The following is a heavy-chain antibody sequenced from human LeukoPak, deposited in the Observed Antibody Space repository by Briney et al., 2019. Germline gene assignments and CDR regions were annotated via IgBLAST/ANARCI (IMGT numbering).Heavy chain of an antibody. CDR1: GFTFSSYS. V-gene: IGHV3-21*01. CDR3: ARDPYYDILTGYYGSDYYYGMDV. D-gene: IGHD3-9*01. J-gene: IGHJ6*02. CDR2: ISSSSSYI. Sequence: PGGSLRLSCAASGFTFSSYSMNWVRQAPGKGLEWVSPISSSSSYIYYADSVKGRFTISRDNAKNSLYLQMNSLRAEDTAVYYCARDPYYDILTGYYGSDYYYGMDVWGQGTTVPVSS.